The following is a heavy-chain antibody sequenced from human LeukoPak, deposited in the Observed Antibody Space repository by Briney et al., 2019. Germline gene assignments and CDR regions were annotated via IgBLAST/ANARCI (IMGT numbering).Heavy chain of an antibody. J-gene: IGHJ4*02. Sequence: SETLSLTCTVSGGSVSTSDYYWGWIRQSPVKGLEWIGDVFYTGKTNYNPSLRGRATISIDTSKNQFSLKLTYVTAADSAVYYCARVFDSWGQGTLVTVPS. CDR2: VFYTGKT. V-gene: IGHV4-39*07. CDR3: ARVFDS. CDR1: GGSVSTSDYY.